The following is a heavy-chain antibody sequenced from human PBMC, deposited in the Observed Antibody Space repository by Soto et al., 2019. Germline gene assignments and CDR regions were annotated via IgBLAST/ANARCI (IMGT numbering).Heavy chain of an antibody. J-gene: IGHJ4*02. Sequence: QVQLVESGGGVVQPGRSLRLSCAASGFTFNNYAMHWVRQAPGKGLEWVAVISYDGSNKYYADSVKGRFTISRDNSKNTLYLQMNSLTAEDTAVYYCARAHSSSSHGDYWGQGTLVTVSS. CDR3: ARAHSSSSHGDY. CDR1: GFTFNNYA. V-gene: IGHV3-30-3*01. D-gene: IGHD6-6*01. CDR2: ISYDGSNK.